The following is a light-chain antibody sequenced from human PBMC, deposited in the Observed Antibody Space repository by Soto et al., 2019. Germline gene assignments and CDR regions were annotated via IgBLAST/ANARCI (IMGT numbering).Light chain of an antibody. CDR1: SSDVGKYKF. V-gene: IGLV2-23*01. J-gene: IGLJ3*02. CDR3: CPHAGRGTLG. CDR2: EGT. Sequence: QSALTQSASVSGSPGQSISISCTGTSSDVGKYKFVSWYQQHPGKAPKLVIYEGTNRPSGVSDRFSGSKSGNTASLTISGLQAGDGADYYRCPHAGRGTLGFGGGTKPPVL.